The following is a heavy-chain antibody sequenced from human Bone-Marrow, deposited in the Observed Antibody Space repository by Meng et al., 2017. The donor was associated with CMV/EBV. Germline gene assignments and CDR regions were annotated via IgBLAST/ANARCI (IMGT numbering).Heavy chain of an antibody. Sequence: GESLKISCAASGFTYSSYEMNWVRQAPGKGLEWVSYISSSGSTIYYADSVKGRFTISRDNAKNSLYLQMNSLRAEDTAVYYCARDTKPDSVVVPAAIPFDYWGQGTLVTVSS. CDR3: ARDTKPDSVVVPAAIPFDY. D-gene: IGHD2-2*01. CDR2: ISSSGSTI. CDR1: GFTYSSYE. J-gene: IGHJ4*02. V-gene: IGHV3-48*03.